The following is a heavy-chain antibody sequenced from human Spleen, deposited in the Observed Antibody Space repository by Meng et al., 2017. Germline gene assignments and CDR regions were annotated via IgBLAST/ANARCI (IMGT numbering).Heavy chain of an antibody. V-gene: IGHV1-2*02. CDR3: ARAIYCDSSGYPNWFDP. Sequence: ASVKVSCKASGYTFTGYYMHWVRQAPGQGLEWMGWINPNSGGTNYAQKFQGRVTMTRDTSISTAYMELSRLRSDDTAVYYCARAIYCDSSGYPNWFDPWGQGTTVTVSS. D-gene: IGHD3-22*01. J-gene: IGHJ5*02. CDR1: GYTFTGYY. CDR2: INPNSGGT.